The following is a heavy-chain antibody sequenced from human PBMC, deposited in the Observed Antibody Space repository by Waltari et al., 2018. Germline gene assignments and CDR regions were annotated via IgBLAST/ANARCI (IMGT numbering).Heavy chain of an antibody. D-gene: IGHD5-18*01. Sequence: QVQLQQWGAGLLKPSETLSLTCAVYGGSFSGYYWSWIRQPPGKGLEWIGEINHSGSTNYSPSLKSRVTISVDTSKNHFSLKLSSVTAADTAVYYCARGRTDTAMEFLYYFDYWGQGTLVTVSS. CDR1: GGSFSGYY. CDR3: ARGRTDTAMEFLYYFDY. J-gene: IGHJ4*02. CDR2: INHSGST. V-gene: IGHV4-34*01.